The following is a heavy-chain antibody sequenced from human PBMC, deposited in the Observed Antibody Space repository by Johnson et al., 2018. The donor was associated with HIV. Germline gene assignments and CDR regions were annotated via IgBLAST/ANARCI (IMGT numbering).Heavy chain of an antibody. CDR1: GFTFSSYG. Sequence: QVQLVESGGGVVQPGASLRLSCAASGFTFSSYGMHWVRQAPGKGLDWVAFVRYDGSNKYYADSVKGRFTISRDNSKNTLYLQMNSLRAEDTAVYYCARSGGSYQRAHDAFDIWGQGTMVTVSS. D-gene: IGHD1-26*01. CDR2: VRYDGSNK. V-gene: IGHV3-30*02. CDR3: ARSGGSYQRAHDAFDI. J-gene: IGHJ3*02.